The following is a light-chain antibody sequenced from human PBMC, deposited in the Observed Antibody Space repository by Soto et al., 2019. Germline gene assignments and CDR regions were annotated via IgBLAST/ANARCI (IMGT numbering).Light chain of an antibody. J-gene: IGKJ1*01. CDR2: DAS. Sequence: EVVLTQSPFTLSLSPGERATLSCRASQSFTNYIAWYQQRPGQAPRLLIYDASNRATGVPARFSGSGSGTDFTLTISDLEPADFGLYYCQQRLNWPPGFGQGTKV. CDR3: QQRLNWPPG. CDR1: QSFTNY. V-gene: IGKV3-11*01.